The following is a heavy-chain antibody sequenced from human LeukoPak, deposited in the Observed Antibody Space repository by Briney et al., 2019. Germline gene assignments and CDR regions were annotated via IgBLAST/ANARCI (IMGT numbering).Heavy chain of an antibody. Sequence: SETLSLTCTVSGGSISSSSYYWGWIRQPPGKGLEWIGSIYYSGSTYYNPSLKSRVTISVDTSKNQFSLKLSSVTAADTAVYYCASFTRYSSSWHRRTYYFDYWGQGTLVTVSS. J-gene: IGHJ4*02. CDR2: IYYSGST. CDR1: GGSISSSSYY. V-gene: IGHV4-39*01. CDR3: ASFTRYSSSWHRRTYYFDY. D-gene: IGHD6-13*01.